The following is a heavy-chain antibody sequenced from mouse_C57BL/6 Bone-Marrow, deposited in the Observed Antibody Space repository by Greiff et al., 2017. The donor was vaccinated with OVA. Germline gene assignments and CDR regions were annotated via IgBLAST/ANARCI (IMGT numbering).Heavy chain of an antibody. CDR3: ARERFAY. CDR1: GFTFSSYG. Sequence: EVQLVESGGDLVKPGGSLKLSCAASGFTFSSYGMSWVRQTPDKRLEWVATISSGGSYTYYPDSVKGRFTISRDNAKNTLYLQMSSLKSEDTAMYYCARERFAYWGKGTLVTVSA. CDR2: ISSGGSYT. J-gene: IGHJ3*01. V-gene: IGHV5-6*01.